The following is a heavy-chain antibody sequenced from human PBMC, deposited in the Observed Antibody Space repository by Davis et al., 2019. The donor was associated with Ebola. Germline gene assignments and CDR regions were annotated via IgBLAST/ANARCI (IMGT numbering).Heavy chain of an antibody. Sequence: GESLKISCQGSGYGFADYWIAWVRQMPGKGLEWMGRIDPSDSYTNYSPSFQGHVTISADKSISTAYLQWSSLKASDTAMYYCARRGTMGAIRDDYWGQGTLVTVSS. V-gene: IGHV5-10-1*01. CDR3: ARRGTMGAIRDDY. D-gene: IGHD1-26*01. CDR2: IDPSDSYT. J-gene: IGHJ4*02. CDR1: GYGFADYW.